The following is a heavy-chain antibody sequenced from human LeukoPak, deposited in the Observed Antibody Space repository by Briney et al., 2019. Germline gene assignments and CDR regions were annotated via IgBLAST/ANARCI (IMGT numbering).Heavy chain of an antibody. CDR1: GYSFTSYW. D-gene: IGHD3-22*01. CDR2: IYPGDSDT. V-gene: IGHV5-51*01. CDR3: ARLLGYYDSSGYYYLDY. J-gene: IGHJ4*02. Sequence: GESLKISCKGSGYSFTSYWIGWVRQMPGKGLEWMGIIYPGDSDTRYSPSFQGQVTISADKSISTAYLPWSSLNASETAMYYCARLLGYYDSSGYYYLDYWGQGTLVTVSS.